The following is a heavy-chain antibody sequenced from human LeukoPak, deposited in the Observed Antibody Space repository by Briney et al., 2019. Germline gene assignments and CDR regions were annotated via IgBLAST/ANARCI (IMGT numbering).Heavy chain of an antibody. D-gene: IGHD3-3*01. Sequence: PGESLKISWKGSGYSFTSYWIGWVRQMPGKGLEGMGSIYPGDSDTRYSPSCQGQVTISAEKSISPAYLQWSRLKASDTAMYYCARGGYDFWSGYFDYFDYWGQGTLVTVSS. CDR2: IYPGDSDT. CDR3: ARGGYDFWSGYFDYFDY. V-gene: IGHV5-51*01. CDR1: GYSFTSYW. J-gene: IGHJ4*02.